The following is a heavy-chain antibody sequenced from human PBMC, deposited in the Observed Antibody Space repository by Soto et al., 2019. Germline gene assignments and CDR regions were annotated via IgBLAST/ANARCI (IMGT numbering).Heavy chain of an antibody. V-gene: IGHV4-34*09. Sequence: SETLSLPCAVYGGSFSGYYWSWIRQPPGKGLEWIGEINHSGSTNYNPSLKSRVTISVDTSKNQFSLKLSSVTAADTAVYYCARDLTNNWFDPWGQGTLVTSPQ. CDR1: GGSFSGYY. J-gene: IGHJ5*02. CDR2: INHSGST. CDR3: ARDLTNNWFDP. D-gene: IGHD3-3*01.